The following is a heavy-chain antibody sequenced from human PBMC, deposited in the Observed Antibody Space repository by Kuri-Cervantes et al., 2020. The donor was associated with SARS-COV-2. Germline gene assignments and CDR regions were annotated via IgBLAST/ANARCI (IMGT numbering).Heavy chain of an antibody. V-gene: IGHV4-59*08. Sequence: SETLSLTCTVSGGSISSHFWTWIRQSPGKRLEWIGDVSYSGGTYYNPSLKSRVTISVDTSKNQFSLKLSSVTDADTAVYYCASLLSYYDYVWGSYRYYYFDYWGQGTLVTVSS. CDR2: VSYSGGT. D-gene: IGHD3-16*02. J-gene: IGHJ4*02. CDR3: ASLLSYYDYVWGSYRYYYFDY. CDR1: GGSISSHF.